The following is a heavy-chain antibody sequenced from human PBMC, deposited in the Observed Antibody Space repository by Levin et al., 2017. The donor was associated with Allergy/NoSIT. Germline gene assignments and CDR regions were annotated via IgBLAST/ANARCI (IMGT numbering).Heavy chain of an antibody. J-gene: IGHJ3*02. CDR3: ARDKFSRGPLDAFDI. D-gene: IGHD3-10*01. Sequence: PGGSLRLSCAASGFTVSSNYMSWVRQAPGKGLEWVSVIYSGGSTYYADSVKGRFTISRDNSKNTLYLQMNSLRAEDTAVYYCARDKFSRGPLDAFDIWGQGTMVTVSS. CDR2: IYSGGST. V-gene: IGHV3-66*01. CDR1: GFTVSSNY.